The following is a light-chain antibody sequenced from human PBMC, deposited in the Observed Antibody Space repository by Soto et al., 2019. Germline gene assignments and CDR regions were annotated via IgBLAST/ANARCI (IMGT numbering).Light chain of an antibody. CDR3: QQYQNLWT. CDR2: LAS. J-gene: IGKJ1*01. V-gene: IGKV3-15*01. Sequence: IVMTQSPATLSVSPGERATLSCRAGQTIYSNVAWYQQRPGQAPRLLIYLASTRATGVPARFSGSGSGTEFTLTISGLQSEDFALYYCQQYQNLWTFGQGTKVEIK. CDR1: QTIYSN.